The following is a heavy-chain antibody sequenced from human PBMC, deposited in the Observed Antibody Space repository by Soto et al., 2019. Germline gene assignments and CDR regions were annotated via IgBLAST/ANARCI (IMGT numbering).Heavy chain of an antibody. Sequence: SETLSLTCAVSGGSLGSSAYYWGWIRQAPGKGLEWVGSVNYSGNTYYNPSLKSRVTISVDTSRNQLSLKLSSVTAADTALYYCSRRAPEGFDPWGQGTLVTVSS. V-gene: IGHV4-39*01. CDR3: SRRAPEGFDP. J-gene: IGHJ5*02. CDR1: GGSLGSSAYY. CDR2: VNYSGNT.